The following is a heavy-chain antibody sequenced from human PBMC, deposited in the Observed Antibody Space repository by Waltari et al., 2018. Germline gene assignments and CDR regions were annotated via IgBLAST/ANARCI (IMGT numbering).Heavy chain of an antibody. D-gene: IGHD2-8*02. CDR2: IKHAPNR. Sequence: QVHLQQWGAGALQPLDTLSLTCAVFGGPLRGHYWGWIRQPPGKGLEWIGEIKHAPNRNYNPTLKSRVTMSVDTSKNQFSLKLSSVTAADTGIYYCARLEDCTGPGGNCYSGDVFALDVWGQGTMVTVSS. J-gene: IGHJ6*02. V-gene: IGHV4-34*01. CDR1: GGPLRGHY. CDR3: ARLEDCTGPGGNCYSGDVFALDV.